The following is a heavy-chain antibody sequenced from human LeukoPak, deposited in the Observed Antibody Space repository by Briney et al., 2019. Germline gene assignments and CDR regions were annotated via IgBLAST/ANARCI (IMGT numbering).Heavy chain of an antibody. D-gene: IGHD1-26*01. V-gene: IGHV3-30-3*01. J-gene: IGHJ4*02. CDR1: RFTFSSYA. CDR2: ISYDGSNK. CDR3: ARDRGSYYVWYYFDY. Sequence: PGGSLRLSCAASRFTFSSYAMHWVGQAPGKGLEWVAVISYDGSNKYYADSVKGRFTISRDNSKNTLYLQMNSLRAEDTAVYYCARDRGSYYVWYYFDYWGQGTLVTVSS.